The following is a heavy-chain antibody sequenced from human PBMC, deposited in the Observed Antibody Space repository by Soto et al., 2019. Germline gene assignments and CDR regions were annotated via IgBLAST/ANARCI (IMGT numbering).Heavy chain of an antibody. CDR1: GFTFSNYA. CDR2: ISGSGATT. CDR3: AAGGYCTSTTCLSTD. D-gene: IGHD2-2*01. Sequence: EVQLLESGGGLVQPGGSLRLSCAVSGFTFSNYAMTWVRQAPGKGLEWVSAISGSGATTNYADPVKGRFTISRDNSKNTLHLQMSSLRAEDTAVYYCAAGGYCTSTTCLSTDWGQGTLVTVSS. V-gene: IGHV3-23*01. J-gene: IGHJ4*02.